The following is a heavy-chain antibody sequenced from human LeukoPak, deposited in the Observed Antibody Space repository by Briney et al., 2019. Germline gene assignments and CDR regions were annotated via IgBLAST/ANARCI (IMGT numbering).Heavy chain of an antibody. D-gene: IGHD3-22*01. Sequence: GASVKVSCKASGYTFTSYYMHWVRQAPGQGLEWMGWISAYNGNTNYAQKLQGRVTMTTDTSTSTAYMELRSLRSDDTAVYYCALGPLFGEDYYDSSGYYSPRSLDYWGQGTLVTVSS. CDR1: GYTFTSYY. V-gene: IGHV1-18*04. CDR3: ALGPLFGEDYYDSSGYYSPRSLDY. J-gene: IGHJ4*02. CDR2: ISAYNGNT.